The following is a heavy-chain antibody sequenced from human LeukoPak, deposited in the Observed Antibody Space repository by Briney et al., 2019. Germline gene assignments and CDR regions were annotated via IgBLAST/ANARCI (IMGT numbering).Heavy chain of an antibody. D-gene: IGHD4-23*01. CDR3: ARDLGSREVVTINSFDP. CDR1: GFTFSSYS. V-gene: IGHV3-21*01. J-gene: IGHJ5*02. Sequence: PGGSLRLSCAASGFTFSSYSMNWVRQAPGKGLEWVSSISSSSSYIYYADSVKGRFTISRDNAKNSLYLQMNSLRAEDTAVYYCARDLGSREVVTINSFDPWGQGTPVTVSS. CDR2: ISSSSSYI.